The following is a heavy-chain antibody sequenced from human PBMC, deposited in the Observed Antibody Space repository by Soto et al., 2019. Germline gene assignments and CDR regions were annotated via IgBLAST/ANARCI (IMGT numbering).Heavy chain of an antibody. J-gene: IGHJ4*02. CDR1: GYTFTSYD. CDR2: MNPNSGNT. CDR3: ARGQDTAMVTQFDY. V-gene: IGHV1-8*01. Sequence: QVQLVQSGAEVKKPGASVKVSCKASGYTFTSYDINWVRQATGQGLEWMGWMNPNSGNTGYAQKFQGRVTMTRNTSISTAYMELSSLRSEDTAVYYWARGQDTAMVTQFDYWGQGTLVTVSS. D-gene: IGHD5-18*01.